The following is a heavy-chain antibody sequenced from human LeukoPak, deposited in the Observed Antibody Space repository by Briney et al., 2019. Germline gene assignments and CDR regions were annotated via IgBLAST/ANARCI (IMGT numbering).Heavy chain of an antibody. Sequence: SVKVSCKASGFTFTSSAVQWVRQARGQRLEWIGWIVVGSGNTNYAQKFQERVTITRNMSTSTAYMELSSLRSEDTAVYYCAATVIVVVPAAPDYWGQGTLVTVSS. J-gene: IGHJ4*02. CDR1: GFTFTSSA. CDR2: IVVGSGNT. D-gene: IGHD2-2*01. CDR3: AATVIVVVPAAPDY. V-gene: IGHV1-58*01.